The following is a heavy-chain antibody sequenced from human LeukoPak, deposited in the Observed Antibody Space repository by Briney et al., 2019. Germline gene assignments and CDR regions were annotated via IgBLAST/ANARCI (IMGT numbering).Heavy chain of an antibody. J-gene: IGHJ4*02. V-gene: IGHV3-48*03. Sequence: GGSLRLSCAASGFTFSSYEMNWVRQAPGKGLEWVSYISSSGSTIYYADSVKGRFTISRDNAKNSLYLQMNSLRAEDTAVYYCTRRLRRNYFDYWGQGTLVTVSS. CDR2: ISSSGSTI. CDR3: TRRLRRNYFDY. D-gene: IGHD4-17*01. CDR1: GFTFSSYE.